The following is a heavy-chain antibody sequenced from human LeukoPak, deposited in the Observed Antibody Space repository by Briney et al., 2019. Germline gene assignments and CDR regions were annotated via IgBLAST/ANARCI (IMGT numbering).Heavy chain of an antibody. V-gene: IGHV5-51*01. CDR3: ARKAAAFDH. Sequence: GESLKISCESSGYSFSDYWIGWVRQTPGKGLEWMGIIYPGDSDTRYSPSFQGQVTISADKSISTAYLQWNSLKASDTAMYYCARKAAAFDHWGQGTLVTVSS. CDR1: GYSFSDYW. J-gene: IGHJ4*02. D-gene: IGHD6-25*01. CDR2: IYPGDSDT.